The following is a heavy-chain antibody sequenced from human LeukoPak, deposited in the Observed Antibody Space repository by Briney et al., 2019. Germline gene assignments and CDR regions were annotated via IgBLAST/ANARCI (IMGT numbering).Heavy chain of an antibody. J-gene: IGHJ3*02. CDR3: ATGDYGAFDI. CDR2: ISGSNSYI. D-gene: IGHD4-17*01. CDR1: GFTFNSYS. Sequence: GGSLRLSCAASGFTFNSYSMNWVRQAPGKGLEWVSSISGSNSYIYYADSMKGRFTISRDNAKNSLYLQMNSLRAEDTAVYYCATGDYGAFDIWGQGTMVTVSS. V-gene: IGHV3-21*01.